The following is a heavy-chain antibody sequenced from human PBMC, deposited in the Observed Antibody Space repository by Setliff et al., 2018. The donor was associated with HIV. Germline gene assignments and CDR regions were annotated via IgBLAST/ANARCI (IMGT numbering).Heavy chain of an antibody. CDR2: ISGSGGRT. V-gene: IGHV3-23*01. D-gene: IGHD1-1*01. J-gene: IGHJ3*02. CDR1: GFSFSNYA. Sequence: SLRLSCAANGFSFSNYAMSWVRQAPGKGLEWVSAISGSGGRTYYADSVKGRFTISRDNAKNSLYLQMNSLRAEDTAVYYCAKWNVAFDIWGHGTMVTVSS. CDR3: AKWNVAFDI.